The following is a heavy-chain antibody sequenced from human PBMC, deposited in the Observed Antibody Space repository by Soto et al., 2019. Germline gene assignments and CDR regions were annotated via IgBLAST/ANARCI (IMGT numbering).Heavy chain of an antibody. CDR2: ILPLSGTT. J-gene: IGHJ4*02. V-gene: IGHV1-69*01. D-gene: IGHD6-19*01. Sequence: QVQLVQSGAEMRKPGSSVKVSCKTSGGTFSNHALSWVRQVSGQGPEWMGGILPLSGTTNYVQKFQGRVTITADESMTTAYMELNDLRYEDTAIYYCARGPDRSGFYLFDYWGQGTLVTVSS. CDR3: ARGPDRSGFYLFDY. CDR1: GGTFSNHA.